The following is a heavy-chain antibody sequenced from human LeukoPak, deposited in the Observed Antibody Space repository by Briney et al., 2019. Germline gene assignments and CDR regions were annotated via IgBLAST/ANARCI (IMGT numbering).Heavy chain of an antibody. D-gene: IGHD3-16*01. J-gene: IGHJ5*02. CDR1: GFTISDYW. CDR3: VRDGGTDWYDP. V-gene: IGHV3-7*01. CDR2: IKQDGGEK. Sequence: GGSLRLSCAASGFTISDYWMTWVRQAPGKGLEWVANIKQDGGEKTYVDSVKGRFTISRDNAKNSIFLQMNSLRVEDMAMYYCVRDGGTDWYDPWGQGTLVSVSS.